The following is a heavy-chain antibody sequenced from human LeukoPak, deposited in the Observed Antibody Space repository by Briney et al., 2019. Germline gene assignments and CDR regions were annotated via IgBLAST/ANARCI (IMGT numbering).Heavy chain of an antibody. CDR3: AREEIVVVPAAIQDWFDP. J-gene: IGHJ5*02. CDR2: INPNSGGT. V-gene: IGHV1-2*02. Sequence: ASVKVSCKASGYTFTGYYMHWVRQAPGQGLEWMGWINPNSGGTNYAQKFQGKVTMTRDTSISTAYMELSRLRSDDTAVYYCAREEIVVVPAAIQDWFDPWGQGTLVTVSS. CDR1: GYTFTGYY. D-gene: IGHD2-2*02.